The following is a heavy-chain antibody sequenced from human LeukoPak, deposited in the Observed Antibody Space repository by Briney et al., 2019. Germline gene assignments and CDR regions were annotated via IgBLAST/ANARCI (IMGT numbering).Heavy chain of an antibody. CDR3: AGGPQYGRGSGRFDP. J-gene: IGHJ5*02. Sequence: SETLSLTCTVSGGSISSYYWSWIRQPAGKGLEWIGRVYSSGITNYNPSLKSRVTMSVDTSNNQFSLKLSSVTAADTAVYYCAGGPQYGRGSGRFDPWGQGTLVTVSS. CDR1: GGSISSYY. V-gene: IGHV4-4*07. CDR2: VYSSGIT. D-gene: IGHD1-14*01.